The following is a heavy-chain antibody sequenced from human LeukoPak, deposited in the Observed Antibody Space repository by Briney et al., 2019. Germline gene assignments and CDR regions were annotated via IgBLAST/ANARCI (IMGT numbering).Heavy chain of an antibody. CDR1: GYTFTGYY. CDR3: ARDLVLLYAGALDAFDI. V-gene: IGHV1-2*02. J-gene: IGHJ3*02. D-gene: IGHD3-10*01. CDR2: INPNSGGT. Sequence: SXXVSCKASGYTFTGYYMHWVRQAPGQGLEWMGWINPNSGGTNYAQKFQGRVTMTRDTSISTAYMELSRLRSDDTAVYYCARDLVLLYAGALDAFDIWGQGTMVTVSS.